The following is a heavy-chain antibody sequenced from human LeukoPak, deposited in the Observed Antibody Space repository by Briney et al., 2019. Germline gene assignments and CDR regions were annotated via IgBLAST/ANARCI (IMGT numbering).Heavy chain of an antibody. D-gene: IGHD6-13*01. Sequence: GGSLTLFRAVSGLPFRCQPMRCPRHAPGKAVECVSALFRRGSSTYYADSVKGRFTISRDNSKNTLYLQMNSLRAEDTAVYYCANYIAAAGAVYPEYFQHWGQGTLVTVSS. CDR2: LFRRGSST. V-gene: IGHV3-23*01. J-gene: IGHJ1*01. CDR1: GLPFRCQP. CDR3: ANYIAAAGAVYPEYFQH.